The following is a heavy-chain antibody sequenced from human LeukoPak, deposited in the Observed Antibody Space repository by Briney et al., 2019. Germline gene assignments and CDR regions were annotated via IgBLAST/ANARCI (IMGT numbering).Heavy chain of an antibody. CDR1: GFTVSTNS. CDR2: IRPSGDNT. J-gene: IGHJ5*02. V-gene: IGHV3-23*01. Sequence: GGSLRLSCAVSGFTVSTNSMSWVRQAPGRGLEWVSSIRPSGDNTYYGDSVKGRFTISRDNSKNTVYLQMNNMRVDDTAVYYCARVAGWHWFDPWGQGTLVTVSS. CDR3: ARVAGWHWFDP. D-gene: IGHD6-19*01.